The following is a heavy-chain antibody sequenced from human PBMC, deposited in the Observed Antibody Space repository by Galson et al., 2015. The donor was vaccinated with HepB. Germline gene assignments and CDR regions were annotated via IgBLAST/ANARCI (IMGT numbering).Heavy chain of an antibody. V-gene: IGHV3-33*01. D-gene: IGHD3/OR15-3a*01. CDR3: ARAGDDFWSGSYYYMDV. Sequence: SLRLSCAASGFTFSSYGMHWVRQAPGKGLEWVAVIWYDGSNKYYADSVKGRFTISRDNSKNTLYLQMNSLRAEDTAVYYCARAGDDFWSGSYYYMDVWGKGTTVTVSS. CDR2: IWYDGSNK. J-gene: IGHJ6*03. CDR1: GFTFSSYG.